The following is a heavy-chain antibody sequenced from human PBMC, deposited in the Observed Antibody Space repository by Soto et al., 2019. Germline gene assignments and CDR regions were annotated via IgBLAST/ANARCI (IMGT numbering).Heavy chain of an antibody. CDR1: GGSFSGYY. J-gene: IGHJ6*02. CDR2: IYYSGTT. D-gene: IGHD2-2*01. V-gene: IGHV4-34*01. Sequence: SETLSLTCAVYGGSFSGYYWSWIRQPPGKGLEWIGSIYYSGTTYYNPSLNSRVTVSVDTSKNQFSLKVTSVTAADTAVYYCARLHGYCISSSCHGHYAMDVWGQGTTVTVSS. CDR3: ARLHGYCISSSCHGHYAMDV.